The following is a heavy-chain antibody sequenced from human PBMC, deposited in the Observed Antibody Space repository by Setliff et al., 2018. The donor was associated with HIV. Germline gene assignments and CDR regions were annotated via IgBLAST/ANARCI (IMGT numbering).Heavy chain of an antibody. CDR3: ARSTVGAGASFP. J-gene: IGHJ5*02. D-gene: IGHD1-26*01. V-gene: IGHV4-61*09. Sequence: SETLSLTCTVSGDSITSGTYYWSWIRQPAGMRLEWIGHIHTSGSTNFNPSLNSRVTISLDTSKNQFSLRLTSLTAADTAIYYCARSTVGAGASFPWGRGILVTVSS. CDR2: IHTSGST. CDR1: GDSITSGTYY.